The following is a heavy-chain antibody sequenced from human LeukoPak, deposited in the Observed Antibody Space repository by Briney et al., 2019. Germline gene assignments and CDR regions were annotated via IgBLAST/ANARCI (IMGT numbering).Heavy chain of an antibody. D-gene: IGHD2-21*02. J-gene: IGHJ2*01. CDR2: ISWNSGVI. CDR3: VKSGGYATAIRYFDL. CDR1: GFSFGGYA. V-gene: IGHV3-9*01. Sequence: GRSLRLSCAASGFSFGGYALHWVRQAPGKGLEWVASISWNSGVIVHADSVKGRFTISRDNAKNSLYLQMDSLRTEDTALYYCVKSGGYATAIRYFDLWGRGTLVTVSS.